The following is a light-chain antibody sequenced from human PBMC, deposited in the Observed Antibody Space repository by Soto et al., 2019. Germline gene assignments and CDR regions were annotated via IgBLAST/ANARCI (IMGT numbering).Light chain of an antibody. CDR1: QSVSSSY. J-gene: IGKJ1*01. V-gene: IGKV3-20*01. CDR2: AAS. CDR3: QQYGSSPWT. Sequence: EIVLTQSPGTLSLSPRERATLSCRASQSVSSSYLVWHQQKPGQAPRLLIYAASRRATGIPDRFSGSGFGTDFTLTISRLEPEDFAVYYCQQYGSSPWTFGQGTKVDIK.